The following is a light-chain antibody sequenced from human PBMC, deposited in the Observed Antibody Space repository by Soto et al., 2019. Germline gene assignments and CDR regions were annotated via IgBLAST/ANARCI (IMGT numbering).Light chain of an antibody. Sequence: EIVLTQSPGTLSLSPGERATLSCRASQSVSSSYLAWYQQKPGQAPRLLIYGASSRATGIPARLSGSGSGTDFTLTISRLEPEDFAVYYCQQYGSSPWTFGQGTKVEIK. J-gene: IGKJ1*01. V-gene: IGKV3-20*01. CDR1: QSVSSSY. CDR3: QQYGSSPWT. CDR2: GAS.